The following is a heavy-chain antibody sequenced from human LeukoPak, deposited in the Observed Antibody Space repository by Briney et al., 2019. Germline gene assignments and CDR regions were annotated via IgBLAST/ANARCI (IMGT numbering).Heavy chain of an antibody. CDR1: GGSINSYY. Sequence: SETLSLTCTVSGGSINSYYWSWIRQPPGKGLEWIGYIYYSGSTKYNPSLESRVTISVDTSKNQFSLKLSSVTAADTAVSYCARALGSSVTHYYMDVWGKGTTVTVSS. J-gene: IGHJ6*03. CDR2: IYYSGST. V-gene: IGHV4-59*01. CDR3: ARALGSSVTHYYMDV. D-gene: IGHD6-6*01.